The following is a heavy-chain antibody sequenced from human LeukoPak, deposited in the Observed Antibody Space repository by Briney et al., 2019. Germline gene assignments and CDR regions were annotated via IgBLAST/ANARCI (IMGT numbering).Heavy chain of an antibody. J-gene: IGHJ4*02. CDR2: IIPIFGTA. CDR3: ARDSSRGITMIID. Sequence: SVKVSCKASGGTFSSYAISWVRQAPGQGLEWMGGIIPIFGTANYAQKFQGRVTITADESTSTAYMELSSLRAEDTALYHCARDSSRGITMIIDWGQGTLVTVSS. CDR1: GGTFSSYA. V-gene: IGHV1-69*13. D-gene: IGHD3-22*01.